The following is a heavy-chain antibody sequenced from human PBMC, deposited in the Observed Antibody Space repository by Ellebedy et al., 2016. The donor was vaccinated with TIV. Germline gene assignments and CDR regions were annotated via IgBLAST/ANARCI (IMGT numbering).Heavy chain of an antibody. D-gene: IGHD2-2*01. Sequence: GGSLRLSCAASGFTFSSYWMSWVRQAPGKGLEWVANIKQDGGERYYADSVKGRFTISRDNAKNSLYLQMNSLRDEDTAVYYCARELVVPAAIYAFDIWGQGTMVTVSS. CDR2: IKQDGGER. CDR3: ARELVVPAAIYAFDI. CDR1: GFTFSSYW. V-gene: IGHV3-7*03. J-gene: IGHJ3*02.